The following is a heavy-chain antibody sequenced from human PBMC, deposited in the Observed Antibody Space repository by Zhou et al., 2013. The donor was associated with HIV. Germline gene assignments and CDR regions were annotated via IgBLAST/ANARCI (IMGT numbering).Heavy chain of an antibody. CDR2: ISGHNGNT. V-gene: IGHV1-18*01. CDR3: ARDSNDDSSGQTQNYYYGMDV. D-gene: IGHD3-22*01. Sequence: QVRLRQSGPEVRKPGDSLRISCTGSSFSFRTYGLSWVRQAPGQGLEWMGWISGHNGNTNYAQRFQDRVVMTTDTSATTAYLQLRSLRADDTAVYYCARDSNDDSSGQTQNYYYGMDVWGQGTTVTVSS. J-gene: IGHJ6*02. CDR1: SFSFRTYG.